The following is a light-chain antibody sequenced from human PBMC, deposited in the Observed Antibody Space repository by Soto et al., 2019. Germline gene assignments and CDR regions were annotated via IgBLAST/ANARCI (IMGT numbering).Light chain of an antibody. CDR3: FSFTTTSTHV. V-gene: IGLV2-14*01. CDR2: EVN. Sequence: QSVLAQNSSQYRLGGESGSTECTGARKDFRSHDYVSWFQQHPGKAPKLMISEVNNRSSGVSNRFSGSKSGNTAYLTISGLQVEDEAEYFCFSFTTTSTHVFGTGTKVTVL. J-gene: IGLJ1*01. CDR1: RKDFRSHDY.